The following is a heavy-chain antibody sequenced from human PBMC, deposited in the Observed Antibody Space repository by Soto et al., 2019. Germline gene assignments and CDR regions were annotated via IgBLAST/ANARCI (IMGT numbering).Heavy chain of an antibody. J-gene: IGHJ6*02. V-gene: IGHV3-30-3*01. Sequence: QVQLVESGGGVVQPGGSLRLPLEASGLTSRNLAMPWFGQVQARGLGCLPVLAFVGSNAFYRDSVKGRFTISRDNSKNTLYLHMNSLRSEDTGVYYCARGDREDILVVVGARPGEYGIDIWGQGTTVTVSS. D-gene: IGHD2-15*01. CDR3: ARGDREDILVVVGARPGEYGIDI. CDR1: GLTSRNLA. CDR2: LAFVGSNA.